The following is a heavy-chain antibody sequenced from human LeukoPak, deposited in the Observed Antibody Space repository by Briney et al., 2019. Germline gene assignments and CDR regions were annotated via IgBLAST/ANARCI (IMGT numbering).Heavy chain of an antibody. V-gene: IGHV6-1*01. CDR3: ARGYCSGGSCYFDY. CDR2: AYYRSKWYN. Sequence: SQTLSLTCAISGDSVSSNSDVRNWIRQSPSRGLEWLGRAYYRSKWYNDYAVSVKSRIIINPDTSKNQFSLQLNSVTPEDTAVYYCARGYCSGGSCYFDYWGQGTLVTVSS. CDR1: GDSVSSNSDV. D-gene: IGHD2-15*01. J-gene: IGHJ4*02.